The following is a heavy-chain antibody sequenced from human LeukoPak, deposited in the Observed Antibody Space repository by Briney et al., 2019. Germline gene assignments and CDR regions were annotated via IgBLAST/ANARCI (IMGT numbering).Heavy chain of an antibody. CDR3: AKTSPRSPDGYSYGPPDY. J-gene: IGHJ4*02. CDR1: GFTFSSYA. D-gene: IGHD5-18*01. CDR2: ISGSGGST. V-gene: IGHV3-23*01. Sequence: GGSLRLSCAASGFTFSSYAMSWVRQAPGKGLEWVSAISGSGGSTYYGDSVKGRFTISRDNSKNTLYLQMNSLRAEDTALYYCAKTSPRSPDGYSYGPPDYWGQGTLVTVSS.